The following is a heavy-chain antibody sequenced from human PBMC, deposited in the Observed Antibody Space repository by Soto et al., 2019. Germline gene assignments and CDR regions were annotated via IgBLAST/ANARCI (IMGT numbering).Heavy chain of an antibody. V-gene: IGHV1-69*02. CDR1: GGTVSSYT. D-gene: IGHD6-13*01. Sequence: QVQLVQSGAEVKKPGSSVKVSCKASGGTVSSYTINWVRQAPGQGLEWMGRSIPILGIANYAQKFQGRVTISADKSTSTAYMELSSLIFEDTAVYYCARYGQQLVNGYYWGQGTLVTVSS. CDR3: ARYGQQLVNGYY. CDR2: SIPILGIA. J-gene: IGHJ4*02.